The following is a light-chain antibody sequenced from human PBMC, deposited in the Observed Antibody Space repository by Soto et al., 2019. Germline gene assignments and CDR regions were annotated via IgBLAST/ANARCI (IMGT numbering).Light chain of an antibody. CDR3: QSYDSSLSGSKV. Sequence: QSVLTQPPSVSGAPGQMVTISCTGSSSNIGAGYDVHWYQQLPGTAPKLLIYGNSNRPSGVPDQFSGSKSGTSASLAITGLQAEDEADYYCQSYDSSLSGSKVFGTGTKVTVL. J-gene: IGLJ1*01. CDR1: SSNIGAGYD. CDR2: GNS. V-gene: IGLV1-40*01.